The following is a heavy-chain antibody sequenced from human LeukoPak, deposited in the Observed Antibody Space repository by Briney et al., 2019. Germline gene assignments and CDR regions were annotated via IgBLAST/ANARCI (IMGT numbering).Heavy chain of an antibody. J-gene: IGHJ6*03. D-gene: IGHD2-2*01. Sequence: GGSLRLSCGAPAFPFDDIRMTWVRHTPGQGLKPAASVNWNGANKLYADSVNGPFTISRDYAENSLYLQLNYLRVDDKGFYVCARGGDCSRATCHVGDLFHTHYMDGWGTGTTVTVS. CDR2: VNWNGANK. CDR1: AFPFDDIR. CDR3: ARGGDCSRATCHVGDLFHTHYMDG. V-gene: IGHV3-20*01.